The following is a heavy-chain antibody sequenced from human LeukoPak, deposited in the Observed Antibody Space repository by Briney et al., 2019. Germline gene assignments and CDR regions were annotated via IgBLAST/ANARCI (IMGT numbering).Heavy chain of an antibody. J-gene: IGHJ4*02. CDR2: INQDGSEK. CDR3: ARRAGAYSHPYDY. CDR1: GFSFSSHW. V-gene: IGHV3-7*03. Sequence: GGSLRLSCAASGFSFSSHWMSWVRQAPGKGLEWVANINQDGSEKNSVDSVEGRFTISRDNAKNSLYLQMNSLRAEDTAVYYCARRAGAYSHPYDYWGQGTLVTVSS. D-gene: IGHD4/OR15-4a*01.